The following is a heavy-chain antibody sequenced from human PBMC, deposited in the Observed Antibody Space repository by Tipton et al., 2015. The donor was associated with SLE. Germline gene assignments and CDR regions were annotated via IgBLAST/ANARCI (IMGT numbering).Heavy chain of an antibody. CDR3: ARVGYCSGGSCLYWYFDL. J-gene: IGHJ2*01. V-gene: IGHV3-53*05. Sequence: GSLRLSCAASGFTVSSNYMSWVRQAPGKGLEWVSVIYSGGRTYYADSVKGRFTISRDNSKNTLYLQMNSLRAEDTAVYYCARVGYCSGGSCLYWYFDLWGRGTLVTVSS. CDR1: GFTVSSNY. D-gene: IGHD2-15*01. CDR2: IYSGGRT.